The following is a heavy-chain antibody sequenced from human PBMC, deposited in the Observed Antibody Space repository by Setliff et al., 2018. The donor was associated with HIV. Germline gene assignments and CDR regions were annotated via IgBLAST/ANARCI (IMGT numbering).Heavy chain of an antibody. CDR2: MNPNSGNT. D-gene: IGHD2-15*01. CDR3: AIRREVVVATTRRGLDI. CDR1: GYTFTTYD. J-gene: IGHJ3*02. V-gene: IGHV1-8*02. Sequence: ASVNVSCKASGYTFTTYDINWVRQAAGQGLEWMGWMNPNSGNTGYAQRFQGRLTMTRNTSISTAYMELNSLMSEDTAVYFCAIRREVVVATTRRGLDIWGQGTMVTVSS.